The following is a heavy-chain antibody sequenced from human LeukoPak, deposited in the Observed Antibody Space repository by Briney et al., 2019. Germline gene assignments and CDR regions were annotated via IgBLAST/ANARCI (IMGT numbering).Heavy chain of an antibody. CDR1: GGSFSGYY. J-gene: IGHJ4*02. D-gene: IGHD5-18*01. CDR3: ARARGGYSYGYHY. Sequence: PSETLSLTCAVYGGSFSGYYWSWIRQPPGKGLEWIGEINHSGSTNYNPSLKSRVTISVDTSKNQFSLKLSSVTAADTAVYYCARARGGYSYGYHYWGQGTLVIVSS. V-gene: IGHV4-34*01. CDR2: INHSGST.